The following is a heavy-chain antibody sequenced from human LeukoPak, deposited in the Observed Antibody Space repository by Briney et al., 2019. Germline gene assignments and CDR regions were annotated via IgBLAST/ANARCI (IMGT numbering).Heavy chain of an antibody. J-gene: IGHJ4*02. V-gene: IGHV1-2*02. D-gene: IGHD2-21*01. CDR3: ASGLYGGRGDYSFND. Sequence: ASVKVSCTASVYIFTVYYKYWMCRAPGQRLEWMRWINPNSGGTKYAQKFQGRATMTRDTSISTANMELSRLRSDDTVAYYCASGLYGGRGDYSFNDWGQGCLVTVSS. CDR1: VYIFTVYY. CDR2: INPNSGGT.